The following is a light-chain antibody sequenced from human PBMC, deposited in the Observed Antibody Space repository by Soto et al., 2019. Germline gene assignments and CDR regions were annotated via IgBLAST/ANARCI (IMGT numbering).Light chain of an antibody. CDR3: QSCDSSLSGSGV. Sequence: QSALTQPASVSGSPGQSITISCTGTSSDVGGYNYVSWYQQQSGKAPKLMIHEVRNRPSGVPDRFSGSKSGTSASLAITGLQAEDEATYYCQSCDSSLSGSGVFGTGTKVTVL. J-gene: IGLJ1*01. CDR1: SSDVGGYNY. CDR2: EVR. V-gene: IGLV2-14*01.